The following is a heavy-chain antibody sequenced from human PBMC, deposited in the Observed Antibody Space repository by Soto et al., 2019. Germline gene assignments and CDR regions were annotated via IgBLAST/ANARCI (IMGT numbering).Heavy chain of an antibody. D-gene: IGHD3-22*01. J-gene: IGHJ4*02. CDR2: INPNSGGT. V-gene: IGHV1-2*04. CDR3: ARSPGTLYYYDSSGYYFDY. CDR1: GYTFTGYY. Sequence: ASVKVSCKASGYTFTGYYMHWVRQAPGQGLEWMGWINPNSGGTNYAQKFQGWVTMTRDTSISTAYMELSRLRSDDTAVYYCARSPGTLYYYDSSGYYFDYWGQGTLVTVS.